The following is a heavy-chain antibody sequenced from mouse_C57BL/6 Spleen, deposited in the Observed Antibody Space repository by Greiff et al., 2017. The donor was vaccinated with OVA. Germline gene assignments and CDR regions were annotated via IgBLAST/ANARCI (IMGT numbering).Heavy chain of an antibody. CDR2: LHPNSGST. Sequence: QVQLQQPGAELVKPGASVKLSCKASGYTFTSYWMHWVKQRPGQGLEWIGMLHPNSGSTNYNEKFKTKATLHVDKSSSTSYMPLSSLTSEDSAVYFCAVFYYGSSSWFAYWGQGTLVTVSA. D-gene: IGHD1-1*01. V-gene: IGHV1-64*01. CDR3: AVFYYGSSSWFAY. CDR1: GYTFTSYW. J-gene: IGHJ3*01.